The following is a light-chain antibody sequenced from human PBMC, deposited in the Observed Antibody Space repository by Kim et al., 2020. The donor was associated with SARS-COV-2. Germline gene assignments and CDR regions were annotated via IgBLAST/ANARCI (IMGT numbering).Light chain of an antibody. CDR1: SRRSYY. Sequence: VALGQTVRITCQGDSRRSYYATWYQQKPGQAPILVIYGKNNRPSGIPDRFSGSSSGNTASLTITGTQAGDEADYYCNSRDSNDIVVFGGGTQLTVL. J-gene: IGLJ2*01. CDR3: NSRDSNDIVV. V-gene: IGLV3-19*01. CDR2: GKN.